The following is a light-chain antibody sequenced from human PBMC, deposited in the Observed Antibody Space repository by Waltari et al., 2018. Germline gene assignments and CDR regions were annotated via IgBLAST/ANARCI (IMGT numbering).Light chain of an antibody. CDR3: QQYNDWPYT. CDR2: GTS. J-gene: IGKJ2*01. V-gene: IGKV3-15*01. CDR1: QSVRTN. Sequence: EIVMTQSPVTLSVSPGERAALSCRPSQSVRTNLAWYQQRPGQTPRRLIYGTSTRATEIPASFSGSGSGTEFTLTISSLQSEDFAVYYCQQYNDWPYTFGQGTKLEIK.